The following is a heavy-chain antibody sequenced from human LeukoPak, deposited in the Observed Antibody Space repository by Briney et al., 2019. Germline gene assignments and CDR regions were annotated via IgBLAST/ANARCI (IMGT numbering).Heavy chain of an antibody. Sequence: PSETLSLTCTVSGGSISSSSYYWGWIRQPAGKGLEWIGRIYTSGSTNYNPSLKSRVTISVDTSKNQFSLKLSSVTAADTAVYYCARGPPYYDILTGQDYWGQGTLVTVSS. CDR2: IYTSGST. J-gene: IGHJ4*02. CDR1: GGSISSSSYY. D-gene: IGHD3-9*01. V-gene: IGHV4-61*02. CDR3: ARGPPYYDILTGQDY.